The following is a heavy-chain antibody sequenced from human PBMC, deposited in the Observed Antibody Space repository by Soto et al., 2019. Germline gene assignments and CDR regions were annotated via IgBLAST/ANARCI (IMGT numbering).Heavy chain of an antibody. CDR3: ARGGVYSTSSLPRFYYYAMDV. Sequence: EVQLVESGGGLVQPGGSLRLSCADSGISFSDYWMTWVRQAPGKGLEWVASIKQDGSEKSYVDSVEGRFTISRDNAKNSLYLQMDSLRVADTAVYYCARGGVYSTSSLPRFYYYAMDVWGQGTTVTVSS. CDR1: GISFSDYW. D-gene: IGHD6-6*01. CDR2: IKQDGSEK. V-gene: IGHV3-7*01. J-gene: IGHJ6*02.